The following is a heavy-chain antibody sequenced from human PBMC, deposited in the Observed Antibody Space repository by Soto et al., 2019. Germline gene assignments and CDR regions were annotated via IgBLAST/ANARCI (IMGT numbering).Heavy chain of an antibody. CDR1: GGSISSGTSY. Sequence: QVQLQESGPGLVKPSQTLSLTCTVSGGSISSGTSYWSWIRQRPGKVLEWIGYIFYSGSFYYTPSHRGRVITLAATFTTQFGLRLSSVTAADPAVYYCASAPEPPSIFGVGLPYFFGSWGQGTLVNVSS. V-gene: IGHV4-31*03. J-gene: IGHJ4*02. CDR3: ASAPEPPSIFGVGLPYFFGS. D-gene: IGHD3-3*01. CDR2: IFYSGSF.